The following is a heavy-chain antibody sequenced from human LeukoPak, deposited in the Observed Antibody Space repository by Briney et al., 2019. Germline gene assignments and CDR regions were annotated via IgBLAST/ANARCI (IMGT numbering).Heavy chain of an antibody. D-gene: IGHD3-22*01. CDR1: GGSFSGYY. CDR2: INHSGST. Sequence: PSETLSLTCAVYGGSFSGYYWSWIRQPPGKGLEWIGEINHSGSTNYNPSLKSRVTISVDTSKNQFSLKLSSVTAADTAVYYRASYYYDSSGYPGSDNYFDYWGQGTLVTVSS. CDR3: ASYYYDSSGYPGSDNYFDY. J-gene: IGHJ4*02. V-gene: IGHV4-34*01.